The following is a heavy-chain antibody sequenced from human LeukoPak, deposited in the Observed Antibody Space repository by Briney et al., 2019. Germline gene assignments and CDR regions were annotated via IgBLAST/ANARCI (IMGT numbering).Heavy chain of an antibody. CDR3: ASQSPGGFFEDY. CDR1: GFTFSSYW. D-gene: IGHD2-15*01. CDR2: IKQDGSEK. Sequence: GGPLRLSCAASGFTFSSYWMSWVRQAPGKGLECVANIKQDGSEKYYVDSVKGRFAIFRDNAKRSLYLQMNSLRTEDTAIYYCASQSPGGFFEDYWGQGTLVSVSS. J-gene: IGHJ4*02. V-gene: IGHV3-7*01.